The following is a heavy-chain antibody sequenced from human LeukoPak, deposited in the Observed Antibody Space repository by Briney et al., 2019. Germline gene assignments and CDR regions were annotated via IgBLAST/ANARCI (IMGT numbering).Heavy chain of an antibody. CDR2: MSHDGNNK. CDR3: AKGEGITGTATPDY. V-gene: IGHV3-30*18. CDR1: GFTFSNYG. Sequence: GGSLRLSCAASGFTFSNYGMHWVRRAPGKGLEWMAVMSHDGNNKNYADSVKGRFTISRDNSKNTLFLQMNSLRAEDTAVYYCAKGEGITGTATPDYWGQGTLLTVSS. J-gene: IGHJ4*02. D-gene: IGHD1-20*01.